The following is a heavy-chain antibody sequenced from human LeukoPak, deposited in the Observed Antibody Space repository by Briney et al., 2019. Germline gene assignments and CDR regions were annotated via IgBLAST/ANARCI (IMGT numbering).Heavy chain of an antibody. V-gene: IGHV3-74*01. CDR3: GRGSVGFGELNY. Sequence: GGSLRLSCAASGFTFSSYWMHWVRQAPGKGLVWVSHINSDGISTGYVDSVKGRFIISRDNAKNTLYLQMNSLRAEDTAVYYCGRGSVGFGELNYWGQGTLVTVSS. CDR1: GFTFSSYW. J-gene: IGHJ4*02. CDR2: INSDGIST. D-gene: IGHD3-10*01.